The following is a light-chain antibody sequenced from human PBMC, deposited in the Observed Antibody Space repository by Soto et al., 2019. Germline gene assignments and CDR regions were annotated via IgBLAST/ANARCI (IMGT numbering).Light chain of an antibody. J-gene: IGLJ1*01. CDR3: GSWDDRLTVYV. CDR1: SSNVGHNS. V-gene: IGLV1-51*01. Sequence: QSVLTQPPSVSAAPGQEVTISCSGSSSNVGHNSVSWYQQLPGTAPKLLIYDNNERPSGIPARFSGSKSGTSATLGITGLLTGDEADYYCGSWDDRLTVYVFASGTKVTVL. CDR2: DNN.